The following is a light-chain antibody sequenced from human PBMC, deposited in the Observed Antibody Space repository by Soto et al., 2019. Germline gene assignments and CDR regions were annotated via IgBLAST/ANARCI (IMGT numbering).Light chain of an antibody. V-gene: IGKV3-20*01. Sequence: EIVLTQSPGTLSLSPGEGATLSCRASKSVGNNYLAWFQQKPGQAPRLLVYDPSTRAAGIPDRFSGSGSGTDFTLTSSGLEPEDFAVYYCYQHAESPWTFGQGTKLEIK. CDR2: DPS. CDR1: KSVGNNY. CDR3: YQHAESPWT. J-gene: IGKJ1*01.